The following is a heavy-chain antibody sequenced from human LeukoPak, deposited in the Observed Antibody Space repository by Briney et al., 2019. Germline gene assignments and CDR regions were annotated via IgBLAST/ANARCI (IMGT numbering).Heavy chain of an antibody. V-gene: IGHV4-34*01. CDR3: ARGRIAHY. J-gene: IGHJ4*02. CDR1: GGSFSGYY. CDR2: INHSGST. D-gene: IGHD2-15*01. Sequence: PSETLSLTCAVYGGSFSGYYWSWIRQPPGKGLEWIGEINHSGSTNYNPSLKSRVTISVDTSKNQFSLKLSSVTAADTAVCYCARGRIAHYWGQGTLVTVSS.